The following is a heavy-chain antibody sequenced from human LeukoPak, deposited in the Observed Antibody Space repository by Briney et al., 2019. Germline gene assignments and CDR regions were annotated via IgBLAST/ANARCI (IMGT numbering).Heavy chain of an antibody. J-gene: IGHJ6*02. V-gene: IGHV3-23*01. CDR2: ISGSGGST. Sequence: GGSLRLSCAASGFTFSSYAMSWVRQAPGKGLEWVSAISGSGGSTYYADSVKGRFTISRDNSKNTLYLQMNSLRAEDTAVYYCAKKGCSGGSCYAIYYYYYGMDVWGQGTTVTVSS. D-gene: IGHD2-15*01. CDR3: AKKGCSGGSCYAIYYYYYGMDV. CDR1: GFTFSSYA.